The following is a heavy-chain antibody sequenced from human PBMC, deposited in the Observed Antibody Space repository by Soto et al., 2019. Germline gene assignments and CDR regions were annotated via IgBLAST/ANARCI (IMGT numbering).Heavy chain of an antibody. CDR2: IYYSGST. CDR3: ARWSEIQLWFTFDY. J-gene: IGHJ4*02. D-gene: IGHD5-18*01. Sequence: QVQLQESGPGLVKPSQTLSLTCTVSGGSISSGGYYWSWIRQHPGKGLEWIGYIYYSGSTYYNPSLKSRVTRSVDTSKNQFSLKLSSVTAADTAVYYCARWSEIQLWFTFDYWGQGTLVTVSS. CDR1: GGSISSGGYY. V-gene: IGHV4-31*03.